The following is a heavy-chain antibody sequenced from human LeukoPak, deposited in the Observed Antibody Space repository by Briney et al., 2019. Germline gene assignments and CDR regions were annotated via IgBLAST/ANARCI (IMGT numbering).Heavy chain of an antibody. CDR1: GGSISSYY. CDR2: IYYSGST. V-gene: IGHV4-59*01. CDR3: ARASSSRGWLDNHDY. J-gene: IGHJ4*02. D-gene: IGHD6-19*01. Sequence: PSETLSLTCTVSGGSISSYYWSWIRQPPGKGLEWIGYIYYSGSTNYNPSLKSRVTISVDTSKNQFSLKLSSVTAADTAVYYCARASSSRGWLDNHDYWGQGTLVTVSS.